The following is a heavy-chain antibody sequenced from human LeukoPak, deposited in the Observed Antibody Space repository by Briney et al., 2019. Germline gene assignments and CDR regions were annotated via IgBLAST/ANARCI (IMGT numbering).Heavy chain of an antibody. V-gene: IGHV4-34*01. J-gene: IGHJ4*02. CDR2: INHSGST. Sequence: SETLSLTCAVYGGSFSGYYWGWIRQPPGKGLEWIGEINHSGSTNYNPSLKSRVTISVDTSKNQFSLKLSSVTAADTAVYYCARGRPPLIAARPFDYWGQGTLVTASS. D-gene: IGHD6-6*01. CDR3: ARGRPPLIAARPFDY. CDR1: GGSFSGYY.